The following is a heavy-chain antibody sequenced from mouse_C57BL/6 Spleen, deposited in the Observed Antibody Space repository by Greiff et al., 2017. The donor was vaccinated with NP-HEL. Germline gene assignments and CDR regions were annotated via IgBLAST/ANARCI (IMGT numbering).Heavy chain of an antibody. CDR3: ARRDYYGSSYGGYYAMDY. CDR1: GYTFTSYW. V-gene: IGHV1-55*01. Sequence: QVQLQQSGAELVKPGASVKMSCKASGYTFTSYWITWVKQRPGQGLEWIGDIYPGSGSTNYNEKFKSKATLTVDTSSSTAYMQLSSLTSEDSAVYYCARRDYYGSSYGGYYAMDYWGQGTSVTVSS. CDR2: IYPGSGST. J-gene: IGHJ4*01. D-gene: IGHD1-1*01.